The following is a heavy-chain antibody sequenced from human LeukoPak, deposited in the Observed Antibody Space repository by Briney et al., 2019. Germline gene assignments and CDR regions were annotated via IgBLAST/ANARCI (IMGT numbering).Heavy chain of an antibody. D-gene: IGHD3-9*01. V-gene: IGHV3-7*01. Sequence: GGSLRLSCAASGFTFSSYWMSWVRQAPGKGLEWVANIKQDGSEKYYVDSVKGRFTISRDNAKNSLYLQMNSLRAEDTAVYYCAREGRYDILTGFKDYWGQGTLATVSS. CDR3: AREGRYDILTGFKDY. CDR1: GFTFSSYW. CDR2: IKQDGSEK. J-gene: IGHJ4*02.